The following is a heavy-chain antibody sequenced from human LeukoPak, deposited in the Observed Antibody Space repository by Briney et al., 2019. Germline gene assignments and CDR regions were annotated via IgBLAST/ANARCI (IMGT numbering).Heavy chain of an antibody. J-gene: IGHJ5*02. Sequence: PSETLSLTCAVYGGPFSGYYWSWIRQPPGKGLEWIGEINHSGSANYNPSLKSRVTISVDTSKNQFSLKLSSVTDADTAVYYCARLVGYCSSISCFNWFDPWGQGTLVTVST. CDR3: ARLVGYCSSISCFNWFDP. CDR2: INHSGSA. D-gene: IGHD2-2*01. V-gene: IGHV4-34*01. CDR1: GGPFSGYY.